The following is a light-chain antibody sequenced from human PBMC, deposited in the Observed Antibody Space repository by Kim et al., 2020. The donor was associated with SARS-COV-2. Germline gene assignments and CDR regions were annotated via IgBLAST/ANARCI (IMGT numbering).Light chain of an antibody. Sequence: SSELTQDPAVSVALGQTVRITCQGDSLRTYYASWYQQKPGQAPILVISGKNNRPSGIPDRFSGSSSGTTASLTVTGAQAVAEADYYFNSRDNSGGHVVF. CDR1: SLRTYY. J-gene: IGLJ2*01. V-gene: IGLV3-19*01. CDR2: GKN. CDR3: NSRDNSGGHVV.